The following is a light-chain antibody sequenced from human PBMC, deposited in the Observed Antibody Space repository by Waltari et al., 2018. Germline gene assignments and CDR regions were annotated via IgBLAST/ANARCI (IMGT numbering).Light chain of an antibody. CDR3: CSYAGSGTFVV. V-gene: IGLV2-23*03. Sequence: QSALTQPASVSGSPGQSLTLSCTGTSSDVGSNNLVSCSQQHPGQAPKVVIYEGSERPSGISNRFSGSKSGITASLTISGLQPEDEADYYCCSYAGSGTFVVFGGGTKLTVL. CDR1: SSDVGSNNL. J-gene: IGLJ2*01. CDR2: EGS.